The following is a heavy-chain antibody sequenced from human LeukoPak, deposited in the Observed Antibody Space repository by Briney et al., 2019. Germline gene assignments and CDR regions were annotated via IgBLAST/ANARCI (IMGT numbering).Heavy chain of an antibody. Sequence: GGSLRLSCAASGFTVSSKYMSWVRQAPGRGLEWVSTISGNGDKTFYGDSVKGRFTISRDNSKNILFLQMNSLRAEDTAFYFCTKDSRALGFNYFDPWGQGTLVTVSS. D-gene: IGHD7-27*01. V-gene: IGHV3-23*01. CDR3: TKDSRALGFNYFDP. J-gene: IGHJ5*02. CDR2: ISGNGDKT. CDR1: GFTVSSKY.